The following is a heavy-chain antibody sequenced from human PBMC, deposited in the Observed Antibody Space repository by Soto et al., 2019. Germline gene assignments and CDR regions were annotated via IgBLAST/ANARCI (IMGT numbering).Heavy chain of an antibody. J-gene: IGHJ4*02. Sequence: EVQLVESGGGLVQPGGSLRLSCAASGFTVSSYHMSWVRQAPGKGLEWVSIIYSAGSADFADSVKGRFTISRDNSKNTQYLQMSSLRAEDTAVYYCTRVYSSSYHYFDYWGQGTLVTVSS. CDR3: TRVYSSSYHYFDY. D-gene: IGHD6-13*01. CDR2: IYSAGSA. CDR1: GFTVSSYH. V-gene: IGHV3-66*01.